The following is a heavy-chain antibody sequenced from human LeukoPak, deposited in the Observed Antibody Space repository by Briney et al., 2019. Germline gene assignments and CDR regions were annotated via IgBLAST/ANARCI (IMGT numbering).Heavy chain of an antibody. D-gene: IGHD3-22*01. V-gene: IGHV3-13*01. CDR2: IGTAGDT. CDR3: ATFIPNYYHDISPRLDY. Sequence: PGGSLRLSCAASGFTFSSYDMHWVRQATGKGLEWVSAIGTAGDTYYPGSVKGRFTISRENAKNSLYLQMNSLKTADTALYYCATFIPNYYHDISPRLDYWGQGTLVTVSS. CDR1: GFTFSSYD. J-gene: IGHJ4*02.